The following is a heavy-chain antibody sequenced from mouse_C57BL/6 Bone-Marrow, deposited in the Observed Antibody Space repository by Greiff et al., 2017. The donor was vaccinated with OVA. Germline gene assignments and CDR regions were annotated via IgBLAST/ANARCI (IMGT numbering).Heavy chain of an antibody. CDR3: ARPYYGNYGYFDV. D-gene: IGHD2-10*01. J-gene: IGHJ1*03. Sequence: EVKLMESGGGLVKPGGSLKLSCAASGFTFSSYAMSWVRQTPEKRLEWVATISDGGSYTYYPDTVKGRFTISRDNAKNNLYLQMSHLKSEDTAMYYCARPYYGNYGYFDVWGTGTTVTVSS. CDR1: GFTFSSYA. V-gene: IGHV5-4*03. CDR2: ISDGGSYT.